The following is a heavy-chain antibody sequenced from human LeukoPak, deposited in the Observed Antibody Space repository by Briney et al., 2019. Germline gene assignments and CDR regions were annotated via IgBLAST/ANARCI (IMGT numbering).Heavy chain of an antibody. J-gene: IGHJ4*02. CDR3: ASPYYDILTGYSD. V-gene: IGHV4-39*01. D-gene: IGHD3-9*01. CDR1: GDSISTSNSY. CDR2: IYYSGST. Sequence: SETLSLTCTVSGDSISTSNSYWGWIRQPPGKGLEWIGSIYYSGSTYYNPSLKSRVTISVDTSKNQFSLKLSSVTAADTAVYYCASPYYDILTGYSDWGQGTLVTVSS.